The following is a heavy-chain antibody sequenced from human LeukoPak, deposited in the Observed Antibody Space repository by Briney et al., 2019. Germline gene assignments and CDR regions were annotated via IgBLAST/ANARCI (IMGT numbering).Heavy chain of an antibody. CDR3: AKGGSGIWFGELF. CDR1: GFTFSSYG. J-gene: IGHJ4*02. CDR2: ISGSGTSM. Sequence: QTGGSLRLSCAASGFTFSSYGMSWVRQAPGKGLEWVSAISGSGTSMYYAESVKGRFTISRDNYRNTLYLQMNSLRAEDTAVYYCAKGGSGIWFGELFWGQGTLVTVSS. V-gene: IGHV3-23*01. D-gene: IGHD3-10*01.